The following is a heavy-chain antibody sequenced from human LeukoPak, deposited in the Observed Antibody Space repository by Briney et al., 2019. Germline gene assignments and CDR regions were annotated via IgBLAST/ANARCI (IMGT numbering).Heavy chain of an antibody. V-gene: IGHV3-7*01. J-gene: IGHJ4*02. CDR2: IKQDGSEK. CDR3: ARDFHYFDY. Sequence: PGGSLRLSCAASGFTFSSYCMSWVRQAPGKGLEWVANIKQDGSEKYYVDSVKGRFTISRDNAKNSLYLQMNSLRAEDTAVYYCARDFHYFDYWGQGTLVTVSS. CDR1: GFTFSSYC.